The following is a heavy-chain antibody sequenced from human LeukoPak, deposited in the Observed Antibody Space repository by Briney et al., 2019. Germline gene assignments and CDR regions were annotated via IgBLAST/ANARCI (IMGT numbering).Heavy chain of an antibody. CDR2: ISPGGGPT. D-gene: IGHD5-12*01. Sequence: GGSLRLSCAGSGFPFTSHGMNWVRQAPGKGLEWVSGISPGGGPTYYADSVRGRFTISRDDSKNTLYLQMKNLRAEDTAVYYCAKDGAWLRFDDWGQGILVTVSS. J-gene: IGHJ4*02. CDR3: AKDGAWLRFDD. CDR1: GFPFTSHG. V-gene: IGHV3-23*01.